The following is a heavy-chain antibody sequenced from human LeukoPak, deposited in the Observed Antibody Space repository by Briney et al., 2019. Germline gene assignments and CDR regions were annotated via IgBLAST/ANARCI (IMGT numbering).Heavy chain of an antibody. Sequence: SSVKVSCKASGGTFSSYAISWVRQAPGQGLEWMGGIIPIFGTANYAQKFQGRVTITADESTSTAYMELSSLRSEDTAVYYCARVVSGRYYLDYWGQGTLVTVSS. CDR2: IIPIFGTA. D-gene: IGHD3-3*01. CDR3: ARVVSGRYYLDY. V-gene: IGHV1-69*01. CDR1: GGTFSSYA. J-gene: IGHJ4*02.